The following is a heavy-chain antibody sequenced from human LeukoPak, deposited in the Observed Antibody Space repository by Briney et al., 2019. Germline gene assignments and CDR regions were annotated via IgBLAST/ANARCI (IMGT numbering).Heavy chain of an antibody. CDR3: ARASVYYGSVTPHFDY. J-gene: IGHJ4*02. D-gene: IGHD3-10*01. CDR1: GYTFTGYY. Sequence: ASVKVSCKASGYTFTGYYMHWVRQAPGQGLEWMGRINPNSGGTNYAQKFQGRVTMTRDTSISTAYMELSRLRSDDTAVYYCARASVYYGSVTPHFDYWGQGTLVTVSS. CDR2: INPNSGGT. V-gene: IGHV1-2*06.